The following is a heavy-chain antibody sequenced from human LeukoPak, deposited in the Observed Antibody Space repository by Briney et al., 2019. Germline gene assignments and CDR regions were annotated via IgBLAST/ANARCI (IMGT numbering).Heavy chain of an antibody. D-gene: IGHD3-10*01. CDR2: ISYDGSNK. V-gene: IGHV3-30-3*01. CDR1: RFTFRSYA. CDR3: AKGPWFAEFPKDY. J-gene: IGHJ4*02. Sequence: GGSLRLSCAASRFTFRSYAMPWVRQAPGKGLEWVALISYDGSNKYYADSVKGRFTISRDNSKNTLYLQMNSLRTEDTAVYYCAKGPWFAEFPKDYWGQGTLVTVSS.